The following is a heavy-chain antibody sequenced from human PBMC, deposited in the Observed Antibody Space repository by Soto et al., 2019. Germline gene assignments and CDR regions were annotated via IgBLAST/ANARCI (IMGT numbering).Heavy chain of an antibody. D-gene: IGHD6-13*01. CDR2: IYPGDSDT. CDR3: ARDLSASSLFYYYGMDV. V-gene: IGHV5-51*01. Sequence: PGESLKISCKGSGYSFTSYWIGWVRQMPGKGLEWMGIIYPGDSDTRYSPSFQGQVTISADKSISTAYLQWSSLKASDTAMYYCARDLSASSLFYYYGMDVWGQGTTVTVSS. J-gene: IGHJ6*02. CDR1: GYSFTSYW.